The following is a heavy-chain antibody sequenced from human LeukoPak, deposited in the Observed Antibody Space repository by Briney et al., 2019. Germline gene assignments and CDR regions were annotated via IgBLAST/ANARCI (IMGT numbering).Heavy chain of an antibody. D-gene: IGHD2-8*01. CDR1: GFSFSYFG. CDR2: VKRKSDGGTA. V-gene: IGHV3-15*05. J-gene: IGHJ4*02. Sequence: GGSLRLSCAASGFSFSYFGMHWVRQAPGKGLEWVGRVKRKSDGGTADYAAPVEGRFTISRDNAKNSLYLQMNSLRAEDTALYYCARAPRYCTNGVCYTHFDYWGQGTLVTVSS. CDR3: ARAPRYCTNGVCYTHFDY.